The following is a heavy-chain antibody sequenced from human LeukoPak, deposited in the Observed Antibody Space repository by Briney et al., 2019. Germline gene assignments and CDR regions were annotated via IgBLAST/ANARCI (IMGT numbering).Heavy chain of an antibody. Sequence: SETLSLTCTVSGGSISSSSYYWGWIRQPPGKGLEWIGNIYYSGSTYYNPSLKSRVTISVDTSKNQFSLKLSSVTAADTAVYYCARGTRFSYYGSGSYFDYWGQGTLVTVSS. D-gene: IGHD3-10*01. V-gene: IGHV4-39*07. CDR2: IYYSGST. CDR3: ARGTRFSYYGSGSYFDY. J-gene: IGHJ4*02. CDR1: GGSISSSSYY.